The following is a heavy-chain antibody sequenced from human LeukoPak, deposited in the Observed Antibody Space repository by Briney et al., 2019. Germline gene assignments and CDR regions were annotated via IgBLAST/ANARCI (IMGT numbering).Heavy chain of an antibody. D-gene: IGHD2-2*01. J-gene: IGHJ6*03. Sequence: SETLSLTCTVSGGSISSYYWSWIRQPPGKGLEWIGYIYYSGSTNYNPSLKSRVTISVDTSKNQFSLKLISVTAADTAVYYCAREVSCSSTSCDYYYYYMDDWGKGTTVTVSS. CDR1: GGSISSYY. V-gene: IGHV4-59*01. CDR3: AREVSCSSTSCDYYYYYMDD. CDR2: IYYSGST.